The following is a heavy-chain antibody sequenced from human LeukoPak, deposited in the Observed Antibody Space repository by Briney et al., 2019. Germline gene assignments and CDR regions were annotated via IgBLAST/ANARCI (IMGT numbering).Heavy chain of an antibody. CDR2: IRYDGSNK. J-gene: IGHJ4*02. CDR3: AKDLQPGFLWFGELSS. Sequence: PGGSLRLSCAASGCTFSSYGMHWVRQAPGKGLEWVAFIRYDGSNKYYADSVKGRFTISRDNSKNTLYLQMNSLRAEDTAVYYCAKDLQPGFLWFGELSSRGQGTLVTVSS. CDR1: GCTFSSYG. D-gene: IGHD3-10*01. V-gene: IGHV3-30*02.